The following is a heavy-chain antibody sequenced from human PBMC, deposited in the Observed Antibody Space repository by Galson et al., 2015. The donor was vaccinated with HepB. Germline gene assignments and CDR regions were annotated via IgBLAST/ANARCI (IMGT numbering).Heavy chain of an antibody. V-gene: IGHV3-11*06. Sequence: SLRLSCAASGLSFSDYHMSWIRQVPGKGLEWVSYISSSSSYTNYADSVKGRFTISRDNAKNSLYLQMNSLRAEDTAVYYCATSGGNGELADDWGQGTLVTVSA. CDR3: ATSGGNGELADD. CDR1: GLSFSDYH. D-gene: IGHD2-8*01. J-gene: IGHJ4*02. CDR2: ISSSSSYT.